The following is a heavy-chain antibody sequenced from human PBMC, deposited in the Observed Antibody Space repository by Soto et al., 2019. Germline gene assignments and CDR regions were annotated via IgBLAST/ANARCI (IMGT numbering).Heavy chain of an antibody. J-gene: IGHJ4*02. D-gene: IGHD5-18*01. Sequence: PGGSLRLSCAVSGFTFSAYAVHWVRQVPGKGLEWVAVISYDGSNRYYVASVKGRFTISRANSKNSPYLSMNRLRADNTVVYFFAASYSNVLGGVDYWGQGTLVTVSS. CDR3: AASYSNVLGGVDY. CDR2: ISYDGSNR. V-gene: IGHV3-30*04. CDR1: GFTFSAYA.